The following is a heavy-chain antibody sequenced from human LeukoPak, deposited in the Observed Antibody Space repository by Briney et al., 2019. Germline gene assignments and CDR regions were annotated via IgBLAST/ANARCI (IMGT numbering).Heavy chain of an antibody. CDR3: ATVHIVGATNWFDP. Sequence: GASVKVSCKVSGYTLTELSMHWVRQAPGKGLEWMGGFDPEDGETIYAQKFQGRVTMTEDTSTDTAYMELSSLRSEDTAVYYCATVHIVGATNWFDPWGQGTLVTVSS. CDR2: FDPEDGET. J-gene: IGHJ5*02. D-gene: IGHD1-26*01. CDR1: GYTLTELS. V-gene: IGHV1-24*01.